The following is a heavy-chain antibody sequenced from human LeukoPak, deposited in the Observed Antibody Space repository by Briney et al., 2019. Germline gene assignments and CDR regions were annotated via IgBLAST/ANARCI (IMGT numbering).Heavy chain of an antibody. D-gene: IGHD3-22*01. CDR1: GFTVSSNY. CDR2: IYSGGST. CDR3: ARDRSSGYPYPNDAFDI. V-gene: IGHV3-66*01. J-gene: IGHJ3*02. Sequence: GGSLRLSCAASGFTVSSNYMSWVRQAPGKGLEWVSVIYSGGSTYYADSVKGRFTISRDNSKNTLYLQMNSLRAEDTAMYYCARDRSSGYPYPNDAFDIWGQGTMVTVSS.